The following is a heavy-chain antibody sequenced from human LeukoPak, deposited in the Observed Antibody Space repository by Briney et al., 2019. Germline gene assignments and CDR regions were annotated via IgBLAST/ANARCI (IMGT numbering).Heavy chain of an antibody. CDR2: ISYDGSNK. CDR1: GFTLSSYA. V-gene: IGHV3-30-3*01. Sequence: GGSLRLSCAASGFTLSSYAMHWVRQAPGKGLEWVAVISYDGSNKYYADSVKGRFTISRDNSKNTLYLQMNSLRAEDTAVYYCARPTTSTLLRWFGTDAFDIWGQGTMVTVSS. J-gene: IGHJ3*02. D-gene: IGHD3-10*01. CDR3: ARPTTSTLLRWFGTDAFDI.